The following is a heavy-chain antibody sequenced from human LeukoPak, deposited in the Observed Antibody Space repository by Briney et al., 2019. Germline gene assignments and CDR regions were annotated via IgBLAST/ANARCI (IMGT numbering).Heavy chain of an antibody. J-gene: IGHJ4*02. Sequence: SKTLSLTYTVSGGSISSGGYYWSWIRQPPGKGLEWIGYIYHSGSTYYNPSLKSRVTISVDRSKNQFSLKLSSVTAADTAVYYCARELTAGTFDYWGQGTLVTVSS. CDR2: IYHSGST. V-gene: IGHV4-30-2*01. CDR3: ARELTAGTFDY. D-gene: IGHD6-13*01. CDR1: GGSISSGGYY.